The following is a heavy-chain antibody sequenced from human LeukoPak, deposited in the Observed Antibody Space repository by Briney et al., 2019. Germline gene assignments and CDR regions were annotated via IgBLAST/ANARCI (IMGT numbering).Heavy chain of an antibody. CDR3: AMVDY. V-gene: IGHV3-30*02. CDR1: GFSFSSYG. CDR2: IRYDGSNK. Sequence: PGGSLRLSCAASGFSFSSYGMHWVRQAPGKGLEWVAFIRYDGSNKNYADSVKGRFTISRDNSENTLYLQMNSLRAEDPAVYYCAMVDYWGQGALVTVSS. J-gene: IGHJ4*02.